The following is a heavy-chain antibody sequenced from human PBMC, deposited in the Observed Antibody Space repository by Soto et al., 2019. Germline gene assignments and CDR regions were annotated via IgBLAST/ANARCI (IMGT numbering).Heavy chain of an antibody. J-gene: IGHJ6*02. D-gene: IGHD3-10*01. CDR3: ARFEGGASGTYGLDV. CDR2: LSNSGGTT. V-gene: IGHV3-23*01. Sequence: VQLLESGGGLVQPGGSLGLSCAGSGFTFANYAMSWVRQAPGKGLEWVSVLSNSGGTTYYADSVKGRFTISRDNFKNTLCLQLDSLRAEDTAIYYCARFEGGASGTYGLDVWGQGTTVTVSS. CDR1: GFTFANYA.